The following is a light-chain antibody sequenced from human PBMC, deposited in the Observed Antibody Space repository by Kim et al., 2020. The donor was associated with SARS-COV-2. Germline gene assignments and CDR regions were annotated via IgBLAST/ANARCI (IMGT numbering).Light chain of an antibody. V-gene: IGKV3-20*01. CDR3: QQYRTSPRT. CDR2: AAS. J-gene: IGKJ4*01. CDR1: QSVSTS. Sequence: LSPGESSTLSCRASQSVSTSLAWYQQKPGQVPRLFIYAASTRATGISDRFSGSGSGTDFNFTISRLEPEDFVVYYCQQYRTSPRTFGGGTKVDIK.